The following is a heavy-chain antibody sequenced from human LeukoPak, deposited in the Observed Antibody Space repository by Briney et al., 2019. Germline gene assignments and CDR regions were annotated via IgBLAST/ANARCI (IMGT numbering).Heavy chain of an antibody. J-gene: IGHJ4*02. CDR1: GFTFSDYY. CDR2: ISSTGSTM. D-gene: IGHD3-10*01. V-gene: IGHV3-11*04. CDR3: AKLAKYFYGSETYYFFEH. Sequence: GGSLRLSCAASGFTFSDYYMSWIRQAPGKGLEWVSYISSTGSTMFYADPVKGRFTISRDNAKNSLYLQMNSLRVEDTAVYYCAKLAKYFYGSETYYFFEHWGQGTPVTASS.